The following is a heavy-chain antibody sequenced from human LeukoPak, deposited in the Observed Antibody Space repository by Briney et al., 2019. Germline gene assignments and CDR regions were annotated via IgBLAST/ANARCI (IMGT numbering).Heavy chain of an antibody. CDR1: GYLFTRSG. D-gene: IGHD6-19*01. CDR2: ISVYIGNK. V-gene: IGHV1-18*01. Sequence: ASVKVSCKASGYLFTRSGISWVRQAPGQGLEWMGWISVYIGNKKYAQKFPGRVTITTDTSTSTAYMEVRSLRSDNAGVYFCARDLQCFDYWGQGTLVTVSS. J-gene: IGHJ4*02. CDR3: ARDLQCFDY.